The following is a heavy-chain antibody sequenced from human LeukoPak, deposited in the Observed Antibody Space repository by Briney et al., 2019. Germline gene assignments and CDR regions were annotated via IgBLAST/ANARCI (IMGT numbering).Heavy chain of an antibody. CDR1: GYTFTSYG. Sequence: ASVKVSCKASGYTFTSYGISWVRQAPGQGLEWMGWISAYNGNTNYAQKLQGRVTMTTDTSTSTAYMELRSLRSDDTAVYYCARVPVYSSSWYEGYYYYYMDVWGKGTTVTISS. V-gene: IGHV1-18*01. J-gene: IGHJ6*03. D-gene: IGHD6-13*01. CDR3: ARVPVYSSSWYEGYYYYYMDV. CDR2: ISAYNGNT.